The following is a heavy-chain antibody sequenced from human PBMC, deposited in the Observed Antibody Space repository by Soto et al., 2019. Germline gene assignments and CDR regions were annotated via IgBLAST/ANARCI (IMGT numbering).Heavy chain of an antibody. CDR3: GRESGENWTYEAH. J-gene: IGHJ1*01. CDR2: ITVNGNA. CDR1: GAYISDFS. D-gene: IGHD1-7*01. Sequence: QVQQLESGPGLVKPWDTLSLTCTVSGAYISDFSWSWIRQPAGKGLEWIGRITVNGNAQYNPSFRSRVTMSMDTSRNQFSLKLQSATAADTAVYYCGRESGENWTYEAHWGQGTLVTVSS. V-gene: IGHV4-4*07.